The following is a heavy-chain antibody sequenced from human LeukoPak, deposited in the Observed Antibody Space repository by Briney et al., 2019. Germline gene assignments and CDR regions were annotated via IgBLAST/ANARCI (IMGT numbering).Heavy chain of an antibody. CDR3: ARDSLGYCSSTSCSRYYYYYYYMDV. CDR2: IYTSGST. D-gene: IGHD2-2*01. J-gene: IGHJ6*03. V-gene: IGHV4-4*07. Sequence: SETLSLTCTVSGGSISSYYWSWIRQPAGKGLEWIGRIYTSGSTNYNPSLKSRVTMTVDTSKNQFSLKLSSVTAADTAVYYCARDSLGYCSSTSCSRYYYYYYYMDVWGKGTTVTVSS. CDR1: GGSISSYY.